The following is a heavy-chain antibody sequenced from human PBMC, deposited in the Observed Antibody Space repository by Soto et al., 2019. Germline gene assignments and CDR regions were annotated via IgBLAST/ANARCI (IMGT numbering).Heavy chain of an antibody. J-gene: IGHJ4*02. CDR2: IYPGDSDT. Sequence: GESLKISCKGSGYSFTSYWIGWVRQMPGKGLEWMGIIYPGDSDTRYSPSFQGQVTISADKSISTAYLQWSSLKASDTAMYYCARHVPYYYGSGSYNLDYWGQGTLVTVSS. V-gene: IGHV5-51*01. CDR3: ARHVPYYYGSGSYNLDY. D-gene: IGHD3-10*01. CDR1: GYSFTSYW.